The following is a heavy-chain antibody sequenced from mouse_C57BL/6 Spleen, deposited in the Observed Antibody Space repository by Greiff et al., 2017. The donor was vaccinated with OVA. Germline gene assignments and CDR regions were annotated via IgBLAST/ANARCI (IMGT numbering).Heavy chain of an antibody. Sequence: DVKLVESGGGLVKPGGSLKLSCAASGFTFSDYGMHWVRQAPEKGLEWVAYISSGSSTIYYADTVTGRFTISRDNATTTLFLHLTSLRSEDTAMYYCARGDYYGSSHYYAMDYWGQGTSVTVSS. J-gene: IGHJ4*01. CDR2: ISSGSSTI. V-gene: IGHV5-17*01. D-gene: IGHD1-1*01. CDR1: GFTFSDYG. CDR3: ARGDYYGSSHYYAMDY.